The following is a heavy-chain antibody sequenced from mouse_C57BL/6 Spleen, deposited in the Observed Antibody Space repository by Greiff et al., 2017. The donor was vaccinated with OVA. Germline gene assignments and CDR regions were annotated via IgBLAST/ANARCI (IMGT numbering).Heavy chain of an antibody. D-gene: IGHD1-1*01. Sequence: VKLQQPGAELVRPGSSVKLSCKASGYTFTSYWMDWVKQRPGQGLEWIGNIYPSDSETHYNQKFKDKATLTVDKSSSTAYMQLSSLTSEDSAVCYCARSGYGSLYYFDYWGQGTTLTVSS. CDR1: GYTFTSYW. J-gene: IGHJ2*01. V-gene: IGHV1-61*01. CDR2: IYPSDSET. CDR3: ARSGYGSLYYFDY.